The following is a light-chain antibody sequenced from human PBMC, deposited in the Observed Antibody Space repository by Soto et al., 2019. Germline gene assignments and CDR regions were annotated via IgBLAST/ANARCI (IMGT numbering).Light chain of an antibody. CDR3: QQHNSS. J-gene: IGKJ2*01. V-gene: IGKV1-5*01. CDR1: QSISRW. Sequence: RVTLSLASVSASIGDTVTITCRASQSISRWLAWYQHKPGKAPKLLIYEASSLETGVPLRFSGSGSGTEFTLTISSLHPDDFATYYCQQHNSSFGQGTKVDIK. CDR2: EAS.